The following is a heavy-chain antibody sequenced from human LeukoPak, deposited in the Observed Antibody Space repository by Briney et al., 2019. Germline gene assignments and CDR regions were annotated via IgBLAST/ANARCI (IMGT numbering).Heavy chain of an antibody. CDR2: IIPIFGTA. CDR3: ATQTYLRLGELSPRYYFDY. V-gene: IGHV1-69*13. D-gene: IGHD3-16*02. J-gene: IGHJ4*02. CDR1: GGTFSSYA. Sequence: SVTVSCKASGGTFSSYAISWVRQAPGQGLEWMGGIIPIFGTANYAQKFQGRVTITADESRSTAYMELSSLRSEDTAVYYCATQTYLRLGELSPRYYFDYWGQGTLVTVSS.